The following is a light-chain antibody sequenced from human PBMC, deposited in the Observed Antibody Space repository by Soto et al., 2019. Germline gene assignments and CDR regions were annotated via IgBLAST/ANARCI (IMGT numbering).Light chain of an antibody. CDR3: QQYGSSPVT. CDR1: QSVSSSF. Sequence: ELVLTQSPGTLSLSPGEGATVSCRASQSVSSSFLAWYQQKPVQAPRLLIYGASSRATGIPDRFSGSGSGTDFTLTISRLEPEDFAVYYCQQYGSSPVTFGGGTKVEIK. CDR2: GAS. V-gene: IGKV3-20*01. J-gene: IGKJ4*01.